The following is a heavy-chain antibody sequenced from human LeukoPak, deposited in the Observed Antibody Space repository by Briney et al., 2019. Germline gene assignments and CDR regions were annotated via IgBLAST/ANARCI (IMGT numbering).Heavy chain of an antibody. D-gene: IGHD1-20*01. Sequence: GGSLRLSCAASGFTFSTYWMHWVRQAPGKGLVWVSRISSDGSITGYADSVKGRFTISRDNAKNLLYLQMNSLRGEDTAMYYCTITGGYWGQGTLVTVSS. CDR2: ISSDGSIT. J-gene: IGHJ4*02. CDR3: TITGGY. CDR1: GFTFSTYW. V-gene: IGHV3-74*01.